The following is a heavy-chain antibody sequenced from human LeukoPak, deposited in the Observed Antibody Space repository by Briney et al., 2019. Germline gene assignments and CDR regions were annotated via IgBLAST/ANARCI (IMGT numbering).Heavy chain of an antibody. CDR2: IYSGGST. J-gene: IGHJ4*02. Sequence: PGGSLRLSCAASGFTVSSNYMSWVRQAPGKGLEWVSVIYSGGSTYYADSVKGRFTISRDNSKNTLYLQMNSLRAEDTAVYCCARALGLLWFGELLGDWGQGTLVTVSS. D-gene: IGHD3-10*01. CDR3: ARALGLLWFGELLGD. V-gene: IGHV3-53*01. CDR1: GFTVSSNY.